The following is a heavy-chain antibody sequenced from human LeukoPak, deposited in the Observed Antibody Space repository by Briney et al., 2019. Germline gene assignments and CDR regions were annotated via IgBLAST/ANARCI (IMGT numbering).Heavy chain of an antibody. D-gene: IGHD3-22*01. CDR1: GYTFTSYY. Sequence: GASVKVSCKASGYTFTSYYMHWVRQAPGQGLEWMGIINPSGGSTSYAQKFQGRVTMTRDMSTSTVYMELSSLRSEDTAVYYCARLRQLGYYDSSGHTEDAFDIWGQGTMVTVSS. V-gene: IGHV1-46*01. CDR2: INPSGGST. CDR3: ARLRQLGYYDSSGHTEDAFDI. J-gene: IGHJ3*02.